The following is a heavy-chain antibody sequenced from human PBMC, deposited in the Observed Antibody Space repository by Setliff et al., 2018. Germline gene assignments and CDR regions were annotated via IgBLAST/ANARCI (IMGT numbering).Heavy chain of an antibody. V-gene: IGHV3-48*01. Sequence: PGGSLRLSCAASGFTFSSYSMNWVRQAPGKGLEWVSYISSSSSTIYYADSVKGRFTISRDNAKNSLYLQMNSLRAEDTAVYYCARDSPIRLGVLHSWGQGTLVTVSS. CDR2: ISSSSSTI. J-gene: IGHJ4*02. D-gene: IGHD2-8*02. CDR1: GFTFSSYS. CDR3: ARDSPIRLGVLHS.